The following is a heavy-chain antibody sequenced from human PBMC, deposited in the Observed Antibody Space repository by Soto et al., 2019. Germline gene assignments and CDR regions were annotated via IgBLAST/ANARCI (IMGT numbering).Heavy chain of an antibody. D-gene: IGHD2-15*01. CDR2: MNPNSGNT. J-gene: IGHJ6*02. CDR3: ARGGDIVVVVAASGYGMDV. Sequence: ASVKVSCKASGYTFTSYDINWVRQATGQGLEWMGWMNPNSGNTGCAQKFQGRVTMTRNTSISTAYMELSSLRSEDTAVYYCARGGDIVVVVAASGYGMDVWGQGTTVTVSS. V-gene: IGHV1-8*01. CDR1: GYTFTSYD.